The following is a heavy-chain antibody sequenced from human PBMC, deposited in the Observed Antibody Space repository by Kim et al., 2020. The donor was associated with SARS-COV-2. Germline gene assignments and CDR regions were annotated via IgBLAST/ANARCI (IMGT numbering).Heavy chain of an antibody. CDR3: ARDFIKGRATHPPYYYYMDV. D-gene: IGHD3-10*01. CDR1: GDSVSSNTVA. J-gene: IGHJ6*03. CDR2: TYYRSKWYN. V-gene: IGHV6-1*01. Sequence: SQTLSLTCDISGDSVSSNTVAWNWIRQSPLRGLEWLGRTYYRSKWYNDYAESVKSRITINPDTTKNQFSLQLNSVTPEDTAVYYCARDFIKGRATHPPYYYYMDVWDKGTTVTVAS.